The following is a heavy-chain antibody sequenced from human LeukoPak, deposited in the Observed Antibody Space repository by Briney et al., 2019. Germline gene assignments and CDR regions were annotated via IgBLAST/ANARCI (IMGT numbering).Heavy chain of an antibody. CDR2: IRYDGSNK. D-gene: IGHD6-13*01. CDR3: AKDLVRLSPRSSSCEDY. CDR1: GFTFSSYG. J-gene: IGHJ4*02. Sequence: GGSLRLSCAASGFTFSSYGMHWVRQAPGKGLEWVAFIRYDGSNKYYADSVKGRFTISRDNSKNTLYLQMNSLRAEDTAVYYCAKDLVRLSPRSSSCEDYWGQGTLVTVSS. V-gene: IGHV3-30*02.